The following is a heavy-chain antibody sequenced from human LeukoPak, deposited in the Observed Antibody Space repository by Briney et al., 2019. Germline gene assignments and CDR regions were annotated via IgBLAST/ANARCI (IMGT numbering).Heavy chain of an antibody. Sequence: SETLSLTCIVSGGSISTYYWSWIRQPAGKGLEWIGRIYISGSTNYKPSLRSRITMSVDTSKNQFSLKLNSVTAADTAVYYCARGSDDKYAMDVCGQGTTVTVSS. CDR3: ARGSDDKYAMDV. CDR2: IYISGST. D-gene: IGHD3-3*01. V-gene: IGHV4-4*07. CDR1: GGSISTYY. J-gene: IGHJ6*02.